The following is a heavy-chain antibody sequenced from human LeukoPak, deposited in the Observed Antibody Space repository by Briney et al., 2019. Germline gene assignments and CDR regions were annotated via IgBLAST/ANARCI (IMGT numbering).Heavy chain of an antibody. CDR3: AKDFYGSGSAPDY. J-gene: IGHJ4*02. CDR2: ISGSGGST. D-gene: IGHD3-10*01. Sequence: GGSLRLSCAASGFTFSSYAMSSVRQAPGKGLEWVSAISGSGGSTYYADSVKGRFTISRDNSKNTLYLQMNSLRAEDTAVYYCAKDFYGSGSAPDYWGQGTLVTVSS. V-gene: IGHV3-23*01. CDR1: GFTFSSYA.